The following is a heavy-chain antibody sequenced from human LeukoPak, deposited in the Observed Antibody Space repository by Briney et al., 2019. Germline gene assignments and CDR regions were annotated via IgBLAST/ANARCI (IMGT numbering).Heavy chain of an antibody. Sequence: GGSLRLSCAASGFTFSDYYMNWIRQAPRKGLEWVSYISNSGAHTDCADSVKGRFTISRDNAKNSLYLEMNSLRAEDTAVYYCGRPDYWGQGTLVTVSS. CDR3: GRPDY. CDR1: GFTFSDYY. V-gene: IGHV3-11*03. CDR2: ISNSGAHT. J-gene: IGHJ4*02.